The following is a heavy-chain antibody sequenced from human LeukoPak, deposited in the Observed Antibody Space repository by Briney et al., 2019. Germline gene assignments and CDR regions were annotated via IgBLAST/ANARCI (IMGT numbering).Heavy chain of an antibody. Sequence: VASVKVSCKASGGTFSSYAISWVRQAPGQGLEWMGGIIPIFGTANYAQKFQGRVTITADEFTSTAYMELSSLRSEDTAVYYCARVAYDSSGYYFPFDYWGQGTLVTVSS. CDR1: GGTFSSYA. V-gene: IGHV1-69*13. CDR2: IIPIFGTA. D-gene: IGHD3-22*01. J-gene: IGHJ4*02. CDR3: ARVAYDSSGYYFPFDY.